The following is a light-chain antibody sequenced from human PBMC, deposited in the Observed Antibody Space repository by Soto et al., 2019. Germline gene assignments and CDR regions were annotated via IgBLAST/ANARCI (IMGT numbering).Light chain of an antibody. CDR1: QDISNY. CDR2: SAS. J-gene: IGKJ5*01. CDR3: QKYNSALT. V-gene: IGKV1-27*01. Sequence: DIQMNQSPSSLSASVGDRITITCRASQDISNYLAWYQQKPGKVPKLLIYSASTLQSGVPSRFSGSGSGTDFTLTISSLQPEDGATYFCQKYNSALTFGQGKRLEIK.